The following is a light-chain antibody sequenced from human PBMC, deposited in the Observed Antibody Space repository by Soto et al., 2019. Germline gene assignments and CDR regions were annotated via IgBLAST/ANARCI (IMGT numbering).Light chain of an antibody. CDR1: SSEFGGYNY. V-gene: IGLV2-14*01. Sequence: QSVLTQPASLSGSPGQSITISCTGTSSEFGGYNYVSWYQQHPVKAPKLMIYDVTNRPSGVSDRFSGSKSGNTASLTISGLQAEDEADYYCSSYTSSSTPYVFGTGTKVTVL. CDR2: DVT. J-gene: IGLJ1*01. CDR3: SSYTSSSTPYV.